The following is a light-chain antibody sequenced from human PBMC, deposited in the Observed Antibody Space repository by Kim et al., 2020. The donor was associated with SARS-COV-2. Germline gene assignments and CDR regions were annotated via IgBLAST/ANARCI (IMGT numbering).Light chain of an antibody. CDR3: QQYHNYYT. CDR2: DVS. J-gene: IGKJ2*01. CDR1: QTVTGR. Sequence: SVSPGERVTLSCSASQTVTGRLAWYQQKSGQAPRLVMYDVSTRASGIPARFSGSGSGTEFTLTISSLESEDFAVYYCQQYHNYYTFGQGTKLEI. V-gene: IGKV3-15*01.